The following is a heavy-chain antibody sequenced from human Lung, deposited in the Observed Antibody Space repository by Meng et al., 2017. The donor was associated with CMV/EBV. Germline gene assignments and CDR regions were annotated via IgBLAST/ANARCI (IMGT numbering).Heavy chain of an antibody. CDR3: AREARAAGTDEYFDY. V-gene: IGHV1-2*02. CDR1: GYTFTGYY. CDR2: INPNSGGT. Sequence: ASVXVSCKASGYTFTGYYMHWVRQAPGQGLEWMGWINPNSGGTNYAQKFQGRVTMTRDTSISTTYMELSRLRSDDTAVYYCAREARAAGTDEYFDYWSQGTLVTVSS. J-gene: IGHJ4*02. D-gene: IGHD6-13*01.